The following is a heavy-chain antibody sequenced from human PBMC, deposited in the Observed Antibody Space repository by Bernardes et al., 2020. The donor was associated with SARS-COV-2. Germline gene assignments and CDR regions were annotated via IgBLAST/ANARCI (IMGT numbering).Heavy chain of an antibody. J-gene: IGHJ4*02. CDR1: GFTFSSYA. V-gene: IGHV3-30-3*01. CDR3: ANINKRDYDFWSGYQRDY. D-gene: IGHD3-3*01. CDR2: ISYDGSNK. Sequence: GSLRLSCAASGFTFSSYAMHWVRQAPGKGLEWVAVISYDGSNKYYADSVKGRFTISRDNSKNTLYLQMNSLRAEDTAVYYCANINKRDYDFWSGYQRDYWGQGTLVTVSS.